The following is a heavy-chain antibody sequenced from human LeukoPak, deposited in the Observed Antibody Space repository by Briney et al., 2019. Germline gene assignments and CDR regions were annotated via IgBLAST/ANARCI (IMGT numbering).Heavy chain of an antibody. D-gene: IGHD3-9*01. CDR1: GYSISSGYY. V-gene: IGHV4-38-2*02. CDR2: IYHSGST. CDR3: ARDLRFYDILTGYYTSHYFDY. J-gene: IGHJ4*02. Sequence: SETLSLTCTVSGYSISSGYYWGWIRQPPGKGLEWIGSIYHSGSTYYNPSLKSRVTISVDTSKNQFSLKLSSVTAADTAVYYCARDLRFYDILTGYYTSHYFDYWGQGTLVTVSS.